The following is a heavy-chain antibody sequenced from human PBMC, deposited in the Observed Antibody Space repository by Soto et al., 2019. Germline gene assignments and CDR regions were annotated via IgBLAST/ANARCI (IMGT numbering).Heavy chain of an antibody. J-gene: IGHJ4*02. Sequence: EVQLLESGGGLVQPGGSLRLSCAASGFTFSDYALSWVRQAPGKGLEWVSVISGGGSNTHYADSVKGRFTISRDNSKNTLYLQLNSLRAEDTPVYFCAKSYSSSWLYYFDYWGQGTLVTVSS. CDR1: GFTFSDYA. CDR2: ISGGGSNT. V-gene: IGHV3-23*01. D-gene: IGHD6-13*01. CDR3: AKSYSSSWLYYFDY.